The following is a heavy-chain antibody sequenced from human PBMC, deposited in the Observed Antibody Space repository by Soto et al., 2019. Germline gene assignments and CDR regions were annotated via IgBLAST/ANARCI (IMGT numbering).Heavy chain of an antibody. CDR1: GFTFSSSF. CDR3: ARYFRGSGRYFFDY. J-gene: IGHJ4*02. CDR2: INQDGGGT. Sequence: GGSLRLSCVASGFTFSSSFMGWVRQAPGKGLEWVANINQDGGGTYYVDSVQGRFAISRDNAKDSLFLQLNSLRGEDTAVYYCARYFRGSGRYFFDYWGQGTLVTVSS. V-gene: IGHV3-7*03. D-gene: IGHD6-19*01.